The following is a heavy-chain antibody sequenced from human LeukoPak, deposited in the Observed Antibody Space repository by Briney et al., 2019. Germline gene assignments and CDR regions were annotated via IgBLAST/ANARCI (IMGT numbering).Heavy chain of an antibody. CDR1: GGSIKSHF. CDR3: AREVVAAAGTVDY. CDR2: IFHSGST. D-gene: IGHD6-13*01. J-gene: IGHJ4*02. Sequence: SETLSLTCTVSGGSIKSHFWSWVRQPPGKRLEWIGYIFHSGSTNYNPSLKSRVTISVDTSKNQFSLKLTSVTAADTAVYYCAREVVAAAGTVDYWGQGTLVTVSS. V-gene: IGHV4-59*11.